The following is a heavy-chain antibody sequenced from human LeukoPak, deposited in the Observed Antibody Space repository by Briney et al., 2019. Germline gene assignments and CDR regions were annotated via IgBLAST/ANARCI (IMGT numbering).Heavy chain of an antibody. CDR3: ARTQQLVRSLDY. CDR1: GFTVSSNY. D-gene: IGHD6-13*01. J-gene: IGHJ4*02. CDR2: IYSGGST. Sequence: GGSLRLSCAASGFTVSSNYMSWVRQAPGKGLEWVSVIYSGGSTYYADSVKGRFTISRDSSKNTLYLQMNSLRAEDTAVYYCARTQQLVRSLDYWGQGTLVTVSS. V-gene: IGHV3-53*01.